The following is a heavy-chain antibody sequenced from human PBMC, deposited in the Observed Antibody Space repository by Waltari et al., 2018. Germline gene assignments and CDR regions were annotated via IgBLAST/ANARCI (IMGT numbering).Heavy chain of an antibody. J-gene: IGHJ6*03. CDR3: ARDWKRITMVRGVYYYYMDV. CDR2: INPNSGGT. CDR1: GYTFTGYY. D-gene: IGHD3-10*01. Sequence: QVQLVQSGAEVKKPGASVKVSCKASGYTFTGYYMHWVRQAPGQGLEWMGWINPNSGGTNYAQKFQGRVTMTRDTSISTAYMELSRLRSDDTAVYYCARDWKRITMVRGVYYYYMDVWGKGTTVTVSS. V-gene: IGHV1-2*02.